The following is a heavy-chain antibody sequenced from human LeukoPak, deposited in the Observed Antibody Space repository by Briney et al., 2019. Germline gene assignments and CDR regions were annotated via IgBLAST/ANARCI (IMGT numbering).Heavy chain of an antibody. Sequence: SQTLSLTCAISGDSVSSNSAAWNWIRQSPSRGLEWLGRTYYRSKWHSYYAPSVKSRITVNPDTSKNQFSLQLKSVTPEDTAVYYCARMVGLVSDFWGQGTLVTVSS. CDR1: GDSVSSNSAA. V-gene: IGHV6-1*01. D-gene: IGHD3-10*01. CDR2: TYYRSKWHS. CDR3: ARMVGLVSDF. J-gene: IGHJ4*02.